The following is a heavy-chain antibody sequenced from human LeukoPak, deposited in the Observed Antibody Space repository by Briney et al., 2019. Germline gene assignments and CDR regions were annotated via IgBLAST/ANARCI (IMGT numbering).Heavy chain of an antibody. D-gene: IGHD2-21*02. Sequence: VASVKVSCKASGYTFTSYGISWVRQAPGQGLEWMGWISAYNGNTNYAQKLQGRVTMTTDTSTSTAYMELRSLRSDDTAVYYCARVGAYCGGDCYSGYWGQGTLVTVSS. CDR1: GYTFTSYG. CDR3: ARVGAYCGGDCYSGY. J-gene: IGHJ4*02. CDR2: ISAYNGNT. V-gene: IGHV1-18*01.